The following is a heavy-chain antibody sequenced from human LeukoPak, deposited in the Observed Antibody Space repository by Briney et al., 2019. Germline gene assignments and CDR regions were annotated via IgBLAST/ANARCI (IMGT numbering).Heavy chain of an antibody. D-gene: IGHD2-21*02. CDR3: AREGHIVVVTASDPYYLDY. J-gene: IGHJ4*02. CDR2: INPSGGST. CDR1: GYTFTSYY. V-gene: IGHV1-46*01. Sequence: ASVKVSCKASGYTFTSYYMHWVRQAPGQGLEWMGIINPSGGSTSYAQKFQGRVTMTRDTSTSTVYKELSSLRSEDTAVYYCAREGHIVVVTASDPYYLDYWGQGTLVTVSS.